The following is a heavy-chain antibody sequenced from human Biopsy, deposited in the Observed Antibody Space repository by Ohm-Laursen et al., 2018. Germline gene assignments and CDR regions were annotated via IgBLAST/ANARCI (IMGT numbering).Heavy chain of an antibody. CDR1: GGSISSGGSY. Sequence: SDTLSLTCTVSGGSISSGGSYWSWTRQRPGKGLEWIGYIFNSANTYYNPSLKNLITISGDTSKDQFSLKLNSVTAADTAMYYCARGDYFDSNGYFWFDPWGQGTLVTVSS. CDR2: IFNSANT. J-gene: IGHJ5*02. CDR3: ARGDYFDSNGYFWFDP. V-gene: IGHV4-31*01. D-gene: IGHD3-22*01.